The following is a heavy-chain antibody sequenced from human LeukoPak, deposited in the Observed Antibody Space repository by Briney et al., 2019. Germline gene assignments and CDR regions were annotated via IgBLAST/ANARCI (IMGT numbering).Heavy chain of an antibody. CDR3: ASGAWATRLNS. Sequence: SDTLSLTCAVYGESLNSYYWTWIRQSPGKGLDWIGDIFDGKTINYNPSLKSRVTISAATSSQQFSLNLKSVTAADTAVYFCASGAWATRLNSWAQGALVIVSS. CDR1: GESLNSYY. D-gene: IGHD5-24*01. J-gene: IGHJ4*02. V-gene: IGHV4-34*12. CDR2: IFDGKTI.